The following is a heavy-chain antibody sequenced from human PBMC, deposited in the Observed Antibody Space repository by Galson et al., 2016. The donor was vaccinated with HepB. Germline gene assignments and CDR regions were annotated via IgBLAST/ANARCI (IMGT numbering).Heavy chain of an antibody. D-gene: IGHD1-26*01. Sequence: LRLSCAASGFSLDQYAMHWVRQAPGKGLEWVAGITFNSGTTAYADSVKGRFTIPRDNAEKSLYRQMSNLRAEDTAVYYCARDRGESYFFDYWGLRTQVTVSS. V-gene: IGHV3-9*01. CDR1: GFSLDQYA. J-gene: IGHJ4*02. CDR3: ARDRGESYFFDY. CDR2: ITFNSGTT.